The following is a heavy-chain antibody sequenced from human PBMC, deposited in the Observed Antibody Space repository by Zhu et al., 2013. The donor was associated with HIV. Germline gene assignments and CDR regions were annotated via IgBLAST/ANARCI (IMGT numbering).Heavy chain of an antibody. J-gene: IGHJ1*01. CDR3: ARDNVGSGWPSTKSRRKYFQH. Sequence: EVQLVESGGGLVQPGGSLRLSCAASGFTFSSYWMSWVRQAPGKGLEWVANIKQDGSEKYYVDSVKGRFTISRDNAKNSLYLQMNSLRAEDTAVYYCARDNVGSGWPSTKSRRKYFQHWARAPWSPSPQ. CDR1: GFTFSSYW. V-gene: IGHV3-7*01. D-gene: IGHD6-19*01. CDR2: IKQDGSEK.